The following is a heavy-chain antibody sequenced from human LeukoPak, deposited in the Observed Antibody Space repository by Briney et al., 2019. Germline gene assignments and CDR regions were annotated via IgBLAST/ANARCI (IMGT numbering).Heavy chain of an antibody. V-gene: IGHV4-31*03. D-gene: IGHD4-23*01. Sequence: SETLSLTCTVSGGSISSGGYYWSWIRQHPGKGLEWIGYIYYSGSTYYNPSLKSRLTISVDTSKNQFSLKLSSVTAADTAVYYCARTTVVAKYFDYWGQGTLVTVSS. J-gene: IGHJ4*02. CDR2: IYYSGST. CDR1: GGSISSGGYY. CDR3: ARTTVVAKYFDY.